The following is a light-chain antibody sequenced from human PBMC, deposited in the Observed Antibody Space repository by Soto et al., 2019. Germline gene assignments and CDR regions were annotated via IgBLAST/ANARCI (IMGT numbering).Light chain of an antibody. J-gene: IGKJ2*01. CDR1: QSISSD. V-gene: IGKV3-15*01. CDR3: QQYNKWPRT. CDR2: GAS. Sequence: EIVMTQSPATLSVSPGERATLSWRTSQSISSDVAWYQQKPGQAPRLLIYGASTTATGIPARFSGSGSGTEFTLTISSLQSEDFAVYNCQQYNKWPRTFGQGTKVDIK.